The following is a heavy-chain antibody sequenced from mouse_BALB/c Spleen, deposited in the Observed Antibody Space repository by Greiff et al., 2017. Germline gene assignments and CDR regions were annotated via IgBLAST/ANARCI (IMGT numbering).Heavy chain of an antibody. Sequence: EVKVVESGGGLVQPGGSRKLSCAASGFTFSSFGMHWVRQAPEKGLEWVAYISSGSSTIYYADTVKGRFTISRDNPKNTLFLQMTSLRSEDTAMYYCARSGFLYFDYWGQGTTLTVSS. CDR2: ISSGSSTI. CDR3: ARSGFLYFDY. V-gene: IGHV5-17*02. CDR1: GFTFSSFG. D-gene: IGHD3-1*01. J-gene: IGHJ2*01.